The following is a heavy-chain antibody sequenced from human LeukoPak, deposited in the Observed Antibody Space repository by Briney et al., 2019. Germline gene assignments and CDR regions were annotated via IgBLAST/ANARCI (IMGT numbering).Heavy chain of an antibody. CDR2: IIPILGIA. CDR3: ARYRTGLGHNWFDP. Sequence: ASVKVSCKASGGTFSSYANSWVRQPPGQGLEWMGRIIPILGIANYAQKFQGRVTITADKSTSTAYMELSSLRSEDTAVHYCARYRTGLGHNWFDPWGQGTLVTVSS. J-gene: IGHJ5*02. V-gene: IGHV1-69*04. CDR1: GGTFSSYA. D-gene: IGHD3/OR15-3a*01.